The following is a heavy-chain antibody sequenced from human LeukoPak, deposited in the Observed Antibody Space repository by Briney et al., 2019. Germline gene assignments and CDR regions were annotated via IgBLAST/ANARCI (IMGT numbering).Heavy chain of an antibody. CDR3: ARFISSSWYFDY. J-gene: IGHJ4*02. CDR1: GFIFSTYE. Sequence: GGSLRLSCAASGFIFSTYEMNWVRQAPGKGLEWLSYISYNGRSIYYADSVKGRFTISRDNAENSLYLQMNSLRAEDTAVYSCARFISSSWYFDYWGQGTLVTVSS. V-gene: IGHV3-48*03. D-gene: IGHD6-13*01. CDR2: ISYNGRSI.